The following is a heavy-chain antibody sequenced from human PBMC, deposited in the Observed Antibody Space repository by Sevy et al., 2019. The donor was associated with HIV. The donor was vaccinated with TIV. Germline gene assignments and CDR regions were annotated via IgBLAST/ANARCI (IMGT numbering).Heavy chain of an antibody. D-gene: IGHD2-21*02. Sequence: GGSLRLSCAASGFAFSSHAMHWLRQAPGKGLEWVAVISYEGTETFYAASVEGRFTISRDNSKNTLYLQMNSLRVEDTAVYFCARLFSCGGDCYYLDYWGQGAPVTVSS. J-gene: IGHJ4*02. CDR1: GFAFSSHA. CDR2: ISYEGTET. CDR3: ARLFSCGGDCYYLDY. V-gene: IGHV3-30-3*01.